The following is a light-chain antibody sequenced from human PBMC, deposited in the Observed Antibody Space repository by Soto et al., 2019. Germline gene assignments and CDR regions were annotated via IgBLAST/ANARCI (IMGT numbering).Light chain of an antibody. CDR3: QAWDGSTAV. CDR1: KLGDRY. CDR2: QNA. J-gene: IGLJ2*01. V-gene: IGLV3-1*01. Sequence: SYELTQPPSVSVSPGQTASITCSGDKLGDRYACWYQHKPGQSPVLVIFQNAKRPSGIPARFSGSNSGNTATLTISGTQAMDEADYYCQAWDGSTAVFGGGTKLTVL.